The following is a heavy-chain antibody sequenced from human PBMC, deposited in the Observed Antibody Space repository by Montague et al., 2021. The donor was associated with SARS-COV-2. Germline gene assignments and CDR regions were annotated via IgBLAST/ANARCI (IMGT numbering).Heavy chain of an antibody. CDR3: AKDPYYYGLGHGVDV. CDR2: SSGSDGGT. V-gene: IGHV3-23*01. Sequence: SLRLSCAAPGLTFSNSAMNWVRQAPGKGPEWVSGSSGSDGGTHYADSVKGRFPTSRDNSKNVLYLQMNSLRAEDTALYYCAKDPYYYGLGHGVDVWGQGTTVTVSS. D-gene: IGHD3-10*01. J-gene: IGHJ6*02. CDR1: GLTFSNSA.